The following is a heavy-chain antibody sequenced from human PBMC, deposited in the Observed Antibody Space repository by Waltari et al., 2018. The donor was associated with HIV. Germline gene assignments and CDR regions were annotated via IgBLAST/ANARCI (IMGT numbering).Heavy chain of an antibody. D-gene: IGHD2-15*01. CDR3: ARDRSEGGGYYYYGLDV. J-gene: IGHJ6*02. CDR1: GFTFSSSG. Sequence: QVQLVESGGGVVQPGRSLRLSCAASGFTFSSSGMHWVRQAPGKGLWWVAVIWYDGTNKYYADAVKGRFTISRDNSKNTLYLQMNSLRAEDTAVYDCARDRSEGGGYYYYGLDVWGQGTTVTVSS. V-gene: IGHV3-33*01. CDR2: IWYDGTNK.